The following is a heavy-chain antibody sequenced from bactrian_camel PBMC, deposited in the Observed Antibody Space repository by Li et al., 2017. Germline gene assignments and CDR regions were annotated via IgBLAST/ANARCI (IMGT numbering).Heavy chain of an antibody. CDR2: VFTNHGGAT. Sequence: HVQLVESGGGSVQTGGSLKLSCASSGRVAKNSMGWFRQVPGKEREGVAAVFTNHGGATYYADSVKGRFTISQDDTKSSVYLEMTMLEPEDTAIYYCAAGFSGLLKAWETLSRWSYWGQGTQVTVS. CDR1: GRVAKNS. J-gene: IGHJ4*01. V-gene: IGHV3S53*01. D-gene: IGHD1*01. CDR3: AAGFSGLLKAWETLSRWSY.